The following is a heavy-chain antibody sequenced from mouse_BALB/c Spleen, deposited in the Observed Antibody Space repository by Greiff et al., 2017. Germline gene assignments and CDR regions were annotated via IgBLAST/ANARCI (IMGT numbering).Heavy chain of an antibody. CDR1: GFNIKDTY. CDR3: APYGNYEAY. V-gene: IGHV14-3*02. Sequence: LVESGAELVKPGASVKLSCTASGFNIKDTYMHWVKQRPEQGLEWIGRIDPANGNTKYDPKFQGKATITADTSSNTAYLQLSSLTSEDTAVYYCAPYGNYEAYWGQGTLVTVSA. J-gene: IGHJ3*01. CDR2: IDPANGNT. D-gene: IGHD2-10*02.